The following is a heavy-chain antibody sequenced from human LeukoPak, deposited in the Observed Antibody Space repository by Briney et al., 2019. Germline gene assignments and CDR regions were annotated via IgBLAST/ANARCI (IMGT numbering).Heavy chain of an antibody. V-gene: IGHV3-48*01. CDR1: GFTFSNAW. J-gene: IGHJ3*02. Sequence: GGSLRLSCAASGFTFSNAWMNWVRQAPGKGLEWVSYISSSSSTIYYADSVKGRFTISRDNAKNSLYLQMNSLRAEDTAVYYCAREDTAMVTGAFDIWGQGTMVTVSS. CDR3: AREDTAMVTGAFDI. CDR2: ISSSSSTI. D-gene: IGHD5-18*01.